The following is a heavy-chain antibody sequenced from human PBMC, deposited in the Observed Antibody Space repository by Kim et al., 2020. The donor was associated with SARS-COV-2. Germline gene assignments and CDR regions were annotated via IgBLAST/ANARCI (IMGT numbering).Heavy chain of an antibody. V-gene: IGHV4-39*01. D-gene: IGHD2-2*01. J-gene: IGHJ4*02. Sequence: LKSRVTISVDTSKNQFSLRRSSVTAADTAVYYCARLRDCSSTSCYGGFDYWGQGTLVTVSS. CDR3: ARLRDCSSTSCYGGFDY.